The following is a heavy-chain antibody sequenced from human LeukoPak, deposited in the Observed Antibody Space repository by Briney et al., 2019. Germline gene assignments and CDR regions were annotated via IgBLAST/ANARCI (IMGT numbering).Heavy chain of an antibody. CDR2: IYTSVST. CDR1: GGSISSYY. D-gene: IGHD3-10*01. Sequence: SETLSLTCTVSGGSISSYYWSWIRQPAGQGLEWIGRIYTSVSTNYNPSLKTRVTMSVDTSKNQYSLKLSSVTAADTAVYYCATEFGGGSDYWGQGTPVTVSS. CDR3: ATEFGGGSDY. V-gene: IGHV4-4*07. J-gene: IGHJ4*01.